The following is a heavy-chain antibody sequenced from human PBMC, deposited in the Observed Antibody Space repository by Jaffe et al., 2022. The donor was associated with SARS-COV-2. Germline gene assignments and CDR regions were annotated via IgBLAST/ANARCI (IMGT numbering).Heavy chain of an antibody. Sequence: QVTLKESGPVLVKPTETLTLTCTVSGFSLSNARMGVSWIRQPPGKALEWLAHIFSNDEKSYSTSLKSRLTISKDTSKSQVVLTMTNMDPVDTATYYCARIGDPGDDYVWGSYRWVMDVWGQGTTVTVSS. CDR2: IFSNDEK. CDR1: GFSLSNARMG. CDR3: ARIGDPGDDYVWGSYRWVMDV. V-gene: IGHV2-26*01. J-gene: IGHJ6*02. D-gene: IGHD3-16*02.